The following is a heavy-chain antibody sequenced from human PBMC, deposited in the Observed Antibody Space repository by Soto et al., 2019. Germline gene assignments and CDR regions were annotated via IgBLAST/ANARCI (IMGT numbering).Heavy chain of an antibody. Sequence: ASVKVSCKASGYTFTSYGISWVRQAPGQGLEWMGWISAYNGNTNYAQKLQGRVTMTTDTSTSTAYMELRSLRSEDTAVYYCARVTTAWGDDAFDIWGQGTMVTVSS. V-gene: IGHV1-18*01. CDR1: GYTFTSYG. CDR2: ISAYNGNT. CDR3: ARVTTAWGDDAFDI. D-gene: IGHD4-17*01. J-gene: IGHJ3*02.